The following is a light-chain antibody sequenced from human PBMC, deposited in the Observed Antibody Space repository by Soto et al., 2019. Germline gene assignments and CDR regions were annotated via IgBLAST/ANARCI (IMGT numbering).Light chain of an antibody. J-gene: IGKJ1*01. Sequence: EIVMTQSPATLSVSPGERATLSCRASQSVSSNLAWYQQKPGQAPRLLIYGSYTRATGIPARFSGSGSGTEFTQTFSSLQSEDFSVYYFQQDNMCPPWTFGQGTKVEIK. CDR3: QQDNMCPPWT. CDR2: GSY. V-gene: IGKV3-15*01. CDR1: QSVSSN.